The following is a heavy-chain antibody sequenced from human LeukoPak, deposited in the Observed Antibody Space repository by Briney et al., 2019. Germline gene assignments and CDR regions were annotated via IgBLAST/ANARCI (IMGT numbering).Heavy chain of an antibody. Sequence: PGGSLRLSCTASGFTFSSYTMTWVRQAPGKGLKWVSTITTGDGNTYYADSVKGRFTVSRDDSKNTLYLQMNSLRADDTAVYYCVKSRRVGANQRGLFDYWGQGTLVTVSP. J-gene: IGHJ4*02. CDR1: GFTFSSYT. CDR2: ITTGDGNT. D-gene: IGHD1-26*01. CDR3: VKSRRVGANQRGLFDY. V-gene: IGHV3-23*01.